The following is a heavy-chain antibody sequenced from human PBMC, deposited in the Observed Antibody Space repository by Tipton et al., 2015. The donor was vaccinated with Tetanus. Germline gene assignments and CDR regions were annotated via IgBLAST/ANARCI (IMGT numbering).Heavy chain of an antibody. CDR1: GVTFRDSA. Sequence: SLRLSCAASGVTFRDSAVHWVRQAPGKGLEWVAVISYDGSHKYYADSVKGRFSISRDNSKNTLYLQMNSLRTEDTALYYCAKGVAPVWDWSFDLWGRGTLVTVSS. CDR2: ISYDGSHK. J-gene: IGHJ2*01. D-gene: IGHD3-3*01. V-gene: IGHV3-30*04. CDR3: AKGVAPVWDWSFDL.